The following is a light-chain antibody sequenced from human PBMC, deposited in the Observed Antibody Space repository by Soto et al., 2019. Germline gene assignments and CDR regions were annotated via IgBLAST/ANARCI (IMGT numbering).Light chain of an antibody. CDR2: EGI. CDR3: CTYVGSSTYV. CDR1: SSTVGSYNL. Sequence: QSALTQPASVSGSPGQSITISCTGTSSTVGSYNLVSWYQQHPGKAPKLMIYEGIKRPSGVSNRFSGSKSGNTASLTISGLQAEDEADYYCCTYVGSSTYVFVTGTKVTVL. V-gene: IGLV2-23*01. J-gene: IGLJ1*01.